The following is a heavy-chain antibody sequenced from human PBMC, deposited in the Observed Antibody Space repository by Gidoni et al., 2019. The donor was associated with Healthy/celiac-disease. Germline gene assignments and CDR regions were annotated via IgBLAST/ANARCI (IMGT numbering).Heavy chain of an antibody. J-gene: IGHJ6*03. CDR1: GGSLSSSSYY. V-gene: IGHV4-39*01. CDR3: ARRPLSLEYSSSSAHMDV. Sequence: QLQLQESVPGLVKPSETLSLTCTVSGGSLSSSSYYWGWIRQPPGKGLEGIGSLYYSGSTYYNPSLKSRVTISVDTSKNQFSLKLSSVTAADTAVYYCARRPLSLEYSSSSAHMDVWGKGTTVTVSS. CDR2: LYYSGST. D-gene: IGHD6-6*01.